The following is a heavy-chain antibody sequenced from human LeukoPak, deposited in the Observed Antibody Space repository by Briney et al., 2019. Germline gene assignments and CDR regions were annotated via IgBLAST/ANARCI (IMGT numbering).Heavy chain of an antibody. Sequence: GASVKVSCKASGYPFTGYYMHWVRQAPGQGLEWMGWINPNSGGTNYAQKFQGRVTMTRDTSISTAYMELSRLRSDDTAVYYCARDRELRYFDWSSYYFDYWGQGTLVTVSS. CDR2: INPNSGGT. J-gene: IGHJ4*02. CDR3: ARDRELRYFDWSSYYFDY. D-gene: IGHD3-9*01. CDR1: GYPFTGYY. V-gene: IGHV1-2*02.